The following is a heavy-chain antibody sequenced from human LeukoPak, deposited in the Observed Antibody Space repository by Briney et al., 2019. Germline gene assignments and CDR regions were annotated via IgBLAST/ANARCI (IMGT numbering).Heavy chain of an antibody. V-gene: IGHV4-34*01. CDR3: ARDGDQMYEVYDY. Sequence: SETLSLTCTVYGGSFSGYYWSWIRQPPGKGLEWIGEINHSGSINYNSSLKSRVTISVDTSKNQFSLKLSSVTAADTAVYYCARDGDQMYEVYDYWGQGTLVTVSS. D-gene: IGHD1-14*01. CDR1: GGSFSGYY. J-gene: IGHJ4*02. CDR2: INHSGSI.